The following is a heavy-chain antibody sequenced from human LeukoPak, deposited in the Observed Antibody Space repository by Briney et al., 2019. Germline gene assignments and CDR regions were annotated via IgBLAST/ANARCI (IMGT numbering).Heavy chain of an antibody. J-gene: IGHJ4*02. CDR1: GFTFSSYE. CDR3: ASNDYGVLFDY. V-gene: IGHV3-48*03. Sequence: GGSLRLSCVASGFTFSSYEMNWVRQAPGKGLEWVSYISSSGSTIYYADSVKGRFTISRDNAKNSLYLQMNSLRAEDTAVYYCASNDYGVLFDYWGQGTLVTVSS. CDR2: ISSSGSTI. D-gene: IGHD4-17*01.